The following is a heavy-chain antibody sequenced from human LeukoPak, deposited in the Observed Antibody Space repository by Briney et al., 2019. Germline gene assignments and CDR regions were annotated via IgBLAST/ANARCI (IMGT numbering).Heavy chain of an antibody. CDR1: GFTFSSYA. CDR2: ISGSGGST. CDR3: AKAPGYSSGWYVQN. D-gene: IGHD6-19*01. J-gene: IGHJ1*01. Sequence: GGSLRLSCAASGFTFSSYAMSWVRQAPGKGLEWVSAISGSGGSTYYADSVKGRFTISRDNSKNTLYLQMNSLRAEDTAVYYCAKAPGYSSGWYVQNWGQGTLSPSPQ. V-gene: IGHV3-23*01.